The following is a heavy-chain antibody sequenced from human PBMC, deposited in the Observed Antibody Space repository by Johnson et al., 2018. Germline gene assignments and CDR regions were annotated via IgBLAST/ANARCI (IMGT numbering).Heavy chain of an antibody. Sequence: VQLVESGGGLVKPGGSLRLSCAASGFTFSSYWMSWVRQAPGKGLEWVANIKQDGSEKYYVDSVKGRFTIPRDNAKNSLYLQMNSLRAEDTALYYGAKARGYSYGHYSYGMDVWGQGTTVTVSS. J-gene: IGHJ6*02. CDR2: IKQDGSEK. D-gene: IGHD5-18*01. CDR3: AKARGYSYGHYSYGMDV. V-gene: IGHV3-7*03. CDR1: GFTFSSYW.